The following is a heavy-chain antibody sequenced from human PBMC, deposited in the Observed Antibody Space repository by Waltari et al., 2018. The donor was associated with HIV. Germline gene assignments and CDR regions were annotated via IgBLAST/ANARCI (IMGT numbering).Heavy chain of an antibody. J-gene: IGHJ4*02. Sequence: QVQLVESGGGVVQPGRSLRLSCAASGFTFSSYGMHWVRQAPGKGLEWGAVRSYDGSNKFYTDSVKGRFTISRDNSKNTLYLQMNSLRAEDTAVYYCAKTGYGDYGRDDWGQGTLVTVSS. V-gene: IGHV3-30*18. CDR1: GFTFSSYG. D-gene: IGHD4-17*01. CDR3: AKTGYGDYGRDD. CDR2: RSYDGSNK.